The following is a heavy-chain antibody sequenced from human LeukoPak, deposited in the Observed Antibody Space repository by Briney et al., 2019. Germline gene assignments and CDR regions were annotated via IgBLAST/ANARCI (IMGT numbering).Heavy chain of an antibody. D-gene: IGHD6-19*01. CDR1: GFTFSSYG. CDR2: ISYDGSNK. CDR3: AKDRSGWFDY. V-gene: IGHV3-30*18. J-gene: IGHJ4*02. Sequence: GGSLRLSCAASGFTFSSYGMHWVRQAPGKGLEWVAVISYDGSNKYYADSVKGRFTISRDNSKNTLYLQVNSLRAEDTAVYYCAKDRSGWFDYWGQGTLVTVSS.